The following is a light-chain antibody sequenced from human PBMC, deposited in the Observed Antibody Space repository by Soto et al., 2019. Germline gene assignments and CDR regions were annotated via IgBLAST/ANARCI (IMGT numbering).Light chain of an antibody. Sequence: ETVLTQSPGTLSLSPGERATLSCRASQSVSSNYIAWYQHKPGQAPRLLIYGASSRATGIPDRFSGSRSGTAFTLTISRLEPEDFAVYYCQQYGGSPPQTFGQGTKVEIK. J-gene: IGKJ1*01. V-gene: IGKV3-20*01. CDR3: QQYGGSPPQT. CDR1: QSVSSNY. CDR2: GAS.